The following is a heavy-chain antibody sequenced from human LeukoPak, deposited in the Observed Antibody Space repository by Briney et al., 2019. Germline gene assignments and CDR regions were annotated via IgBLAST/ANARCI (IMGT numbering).Heavy chain of an antibody. CDR2: ISYDGSNK. CDR3: ARSYNSGTYPAYYYYGMDV. D-gene: IGHD3-10*01. CDR1: GFTVSSNY. J-gene: IGHJ6*02. V-gene: IGHV3-30*03. Sequence: GGSLRLSCAASGFTVSSNYMSWVRQAPGKGLEWVAVISYDGSNKYYADSVKGRFTISRDNSKSTLYLQMNSLSAEDTAVYYCARSYNSGTYPAYYYYGMDVWGQGTTVTVSS.